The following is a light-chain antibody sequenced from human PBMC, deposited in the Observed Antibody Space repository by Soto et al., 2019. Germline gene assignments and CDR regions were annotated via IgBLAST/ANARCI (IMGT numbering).Light chain of an antibody. CDR2: AAS. CDR3: QQYGYPSWT. CDR1: QTISSTY. J-gene: IGKJ1*01. V-gene: IGKV3-20*01. Sequence: EIVLTQSPGTLSLSPGDRATLSCRASQTISSTYLAWYQQKPGQAPRILIFAASSRATGIPDRFSGSGSGTDFTLTISRLEPGDFAVYYCQQYGYPSWTFGQGTKVEIK.